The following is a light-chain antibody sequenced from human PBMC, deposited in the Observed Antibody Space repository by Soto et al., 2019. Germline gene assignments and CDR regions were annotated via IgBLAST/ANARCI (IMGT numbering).Light chain of an antibody. Sequence: QSALTQPASVSGSPGQSITISCTGTSSDVGTYNSFSWYQQHPGKAPKLMIYDVDIRPSGVSKRFSGSKSGNTAALTIYGLQAEDEADYYCSSYTRSSTVLFGGGTKLTVL. J-gene: IGLJ2*01. CDR1: SSDVGTYNS. CDR2: DVD. CDR3: SSYTRSSTVL. V-gene: IGLV2-14*01.